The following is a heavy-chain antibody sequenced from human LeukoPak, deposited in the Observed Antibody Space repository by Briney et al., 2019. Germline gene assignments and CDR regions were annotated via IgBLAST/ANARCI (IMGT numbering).Heavy chain of an antibody. Sequence: TSETLTLSCAASGGTISSSWLNWVRQSPTKGLEWIGYISYSGSTNYNPSLKSRVTISIDTSKNQFSLKVRSVTAADTAVYYCARGFEPKATELLLWRQGTLVTVSS. J-gene: IGHJ4*02. CDR1: GGTISSSW. D-gene: IGHD1-26*01. CDR3: ARGFEPKATELLL. V-gene: IGHV4-59*01. CDR2: ISYSGST.